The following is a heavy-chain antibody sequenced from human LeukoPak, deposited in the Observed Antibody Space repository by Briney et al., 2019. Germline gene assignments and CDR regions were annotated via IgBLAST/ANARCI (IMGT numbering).Heavy chain of an antibody. Sequence: GGSLRLSCAASGFTFSSYAMHWVRQAPGKGLEWVAVISYDGSNKYYADSVKGRFTISRDNSKNIVYLQMNSLRPEDTAIYFCAKVGGRSWFYFDSWGQGTVVTVSS. CDR3: AKVGGRSWFYFDS. V-gene: IGHV3-30-3*01. CDR2: ISYDGSNK. D-gene: IGHD6-13*01. CDR1: GFTFSSYA. J-gene: IGHJ4*02.